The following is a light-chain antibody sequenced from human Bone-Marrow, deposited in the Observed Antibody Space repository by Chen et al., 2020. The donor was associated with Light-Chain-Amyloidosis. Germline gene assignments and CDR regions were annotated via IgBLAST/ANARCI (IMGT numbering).Light chain of an antibody. Sequence: QSALPQPASVSGSPGQPITISRTGTSSDVGGDNHVSWYPQHPDKAPKLMIYEVTNRPSWVPDRFSGSKSDNTASLTISGLQTEDEADYFCSSYTITNTLVFGSGTRVTVL. CDR1: SSDVGGDNH. CDR2: EVT. J-gene: IGLJ1*01. CDR3: SSYTITNTLV. V-gene: IGLV2-14*01.